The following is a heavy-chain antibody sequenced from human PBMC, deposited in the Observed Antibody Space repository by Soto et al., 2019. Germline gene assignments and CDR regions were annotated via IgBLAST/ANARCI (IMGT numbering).Heavy chain of an antibody. D-gene: IGHD3-10*01. Sequence: PSETLSVTCAGYGGSFSGYYWSWIRHPPGKGLEWIGEINHSGSTNYNPSLKSRVTISVDTSKNQFSLKLSSVTAADTAVYYCARGPGYYGSGSYYIRGYYYYGMDVWGQGTTVT. CDR2: INHSGST. V-gene: IGHV4-34*01. J-gene: IGHJ6*02. CDR3: ARGPGYYGSGSYYIRGYYYYGMDV. CDR1: GGSFSGYY.